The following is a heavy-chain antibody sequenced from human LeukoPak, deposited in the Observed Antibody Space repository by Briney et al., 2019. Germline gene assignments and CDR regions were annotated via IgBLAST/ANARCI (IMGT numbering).Heavy chain of an antibody. D-gene: IGHD2-21*02. Sequence: GGSLRLSCAASGFTFSSYVMHWVRQAPGKGLEWVAVISYDGSNKYYADSVKGRFTISRDNSKNTLYLQMNSLRAEDTAVYYCASSYCGGDCYSSRGGGAFDIWGQGTMVTVSS. CDR1: GFTFSSYV. V-gene: IGHV3-30*04. CDR3: ASSYCGGDCYSSRGGGAFDI. J-gene: IGHJ3*02. CDR2: ISYDGSNK.